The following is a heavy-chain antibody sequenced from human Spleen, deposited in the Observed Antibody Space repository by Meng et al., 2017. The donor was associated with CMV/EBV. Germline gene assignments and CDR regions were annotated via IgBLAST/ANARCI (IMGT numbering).Heavy chain of an antibody. V-gene: IGHV1-69*05. CDR3: AKTNYSGYNNYFDY. D-gene: IGHD5-12*01. Sequence: ASGGTFRNYASHWVRQAPGQGLEWGGQITPIYGTPNYAQKFQARVTISTDESSTTAYMEVNGLRSEDTAMYFCAKTNYSGYNNYFDYWGQGTLVTVSS. J-gene: IGHJ4*02. CDR1: GGTFRNYA. CDR2: ITPIYGTP.